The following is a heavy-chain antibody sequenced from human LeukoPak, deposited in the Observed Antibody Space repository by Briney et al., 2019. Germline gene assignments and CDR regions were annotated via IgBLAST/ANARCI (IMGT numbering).Heavy chain of an antibody. Sequence: PGGSLRLSCAASGFTFSSYSMNWVRQAPGEGLEWVSSISSSISYIYYADSVKGRFTIPRDNAKNSLYLKMNSLRAEVTAVYYCARLREYAQSYSFFSYMDVWGRGTTVTVS. CDR3: ARLREYAQSYSFFSYMDV. CDR2: ISSSISYI. V-gene: IGHV3-21*01. CDR1: GFTFSSYS. J-gene: IGHJ6*03. D-gene: IGHD2-8*01.